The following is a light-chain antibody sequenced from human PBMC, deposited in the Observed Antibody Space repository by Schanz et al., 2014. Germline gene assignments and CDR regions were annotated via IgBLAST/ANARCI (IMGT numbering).Light chain of an antibody. J-gene: IGLJ3*02. Sequence: QSVLTQSSSASASLGSSVKLTCTLSSGHSSYIIAWHQQQPGKAPRYLMKLEGSGSYNKGSGLPDRFSGSSSGADRYLTISSLQSEDEGDYYCHTWGSGFWVFGGGTKLTVL. CDR3: HTWGSGFWV. V-gene: IGLV4-60*03. CDR2: LEGSGSY. CDR1: SGHSSYI.